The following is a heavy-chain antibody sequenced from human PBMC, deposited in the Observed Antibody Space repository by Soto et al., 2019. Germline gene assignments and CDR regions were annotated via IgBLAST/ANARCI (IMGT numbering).Heavy chain of an antibody. Sequence: ASVKVSCKASGGTFSSYAISWVRQAPGQGLEWMGGIIPIFGTANYAQKFQGRVTITADESTSTAYMELSSLRSEDTAVYYCARDRGPMEVGIIAVAGTWNWFDPWGQGTLVTVSS. J-gene: IGHJ5*02. V-gene: IGHV1-69*13. CDR1: GGTFSSYA. CDR3: ARDRGPMEVGIIAVAGTWNWFDP. D-gene: IGHD6-19*01. CDR2: IIPIFGTA.